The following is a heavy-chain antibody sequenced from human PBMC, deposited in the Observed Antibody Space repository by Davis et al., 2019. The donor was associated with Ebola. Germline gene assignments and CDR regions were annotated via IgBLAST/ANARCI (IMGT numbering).Heavy chain of an antibody. V-gene: IGHV4-39*02. Sequence: MPSETLSLTCTVSGGSISSSSYYWGWIRQPPGKGLEWIGSIYYSGSTYYNPSLKSRVTISVDTSKNQFSLKLSSVTAADTAVYYCAREGTYCSGGSCYSAWFDPWGQGTLVTVSS. D-gene: IGHD2-15*01. CDR1: GGSISSSSYY. J-gene: IGHJ5*02. CDR2: IYYSGST. CDR3: AREGTYCSGGSCYSAWFDP.